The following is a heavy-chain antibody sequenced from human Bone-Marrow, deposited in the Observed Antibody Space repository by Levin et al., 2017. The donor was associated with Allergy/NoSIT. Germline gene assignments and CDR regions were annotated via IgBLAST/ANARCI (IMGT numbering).Heavy chain of an antibody. CDR1: GFTFSSYW. Sequence: GGSLRLSCAASGFTFSSYWMHWVRQAPGKGLVWVSRINSDGSSTSYADSVKGRFTISRDNAKNTLYLQMNSLRAEDTAVYYCARDGGYSYGNYYYYGIDVWGQGTTVTVSS. V-gene: IGHV3-74*01. D-gene: IGHD5-18*01. J-gene: IGHJ6*02. CDR2: INSDGSST. CDR3: ARDGGYSYGNYYYYGIDV.